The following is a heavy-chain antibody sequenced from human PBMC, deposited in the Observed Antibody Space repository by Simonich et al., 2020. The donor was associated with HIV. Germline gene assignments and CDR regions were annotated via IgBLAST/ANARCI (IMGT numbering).Heavy chain of an antibody. J-gene: IGHJ4*02. CDR3: AHRRLNWGGDYFDY. CDR2: IYWDDDK. V-gene: IGHV2-5*02. CDR1: GFSLSTSGVG. Sequence: QITLKESGPTLVKPTQTLTLTCTFSGFSLSTSGVGVGWIRQPPGKALEWLALIYWDDDKRDSPSLKSRLTITKDTSKNQVVRTMTNMDPVDTATYYCAHRRLNWGGDYFDYWGQGTLVTVSS. D-gene: IGHD7-27*01.